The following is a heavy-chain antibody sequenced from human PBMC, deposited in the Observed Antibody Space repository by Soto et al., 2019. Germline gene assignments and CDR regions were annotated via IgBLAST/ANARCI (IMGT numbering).Heavy chain of an antibody. D-gene: IGHD6-19*01. CDR3: ASCHCFCSSRSYLDL. J-gene: IGHJ2*01. V-gene: IGHV4-31*01. Sequence: QEQLQESGPGLVKPSQNLYLTCTVSGASISSGGSYWSGIRQSSGKGLEWIGYIYYSGTNYYNPSHTRHVSISLDTSKDQFARKLSSETGADTAVYYCASCHCFCSSRSYLDLWGRGTLVTVSS. CDR2: IYYSGTN. CDR1: GASISSGGSY.